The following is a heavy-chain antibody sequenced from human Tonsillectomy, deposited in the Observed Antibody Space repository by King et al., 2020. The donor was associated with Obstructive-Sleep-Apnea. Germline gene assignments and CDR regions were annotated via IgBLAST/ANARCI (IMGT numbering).Heavy chain of an antibody. CDR3: AKDISYDILTGDFDY. V-gene: IGHV3-9*01. Sequence: VQLVESGGGLAQPGRSLRLSCAASGFTFDDYAMHWVRQAPGKGLEWVSGISWNGGSRGYADSVKGRFTISRDNAKSSLYLQMNSPRAEDTALYYCAKDISYDILTGDFDYWGQGTLVTVSS. CDR1: GFTFDDYA. CDR2: ISWNGGSR. J-gene: IGHJ4*02. D-gene: IGHD3-9*01.